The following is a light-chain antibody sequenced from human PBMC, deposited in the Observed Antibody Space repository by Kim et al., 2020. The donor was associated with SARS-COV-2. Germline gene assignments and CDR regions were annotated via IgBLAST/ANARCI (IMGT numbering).Light chain of an antibody. J-gene: IGKJ2*02. V-gene: IGKV3-20*01. CDR1: QGVSSDY. CDR3: QRYGGSGT. Sequence: EIVLTQSPGTLSLSPGERATLSYRASQGVSSDYLAGYQQKPGQAPGLLIYGASSRATGIPDRFSGSGSGTDFTLTISRVEPEDFAVYYCQRYGGSGTFGQGTKLEI. CDR2: GAS.